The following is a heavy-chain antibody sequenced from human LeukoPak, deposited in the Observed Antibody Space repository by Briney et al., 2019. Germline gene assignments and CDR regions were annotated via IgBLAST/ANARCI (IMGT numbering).Heavy chain of an antibody. Sequence: SETLSLTCTVSGGSISSSIYYWGWIRQPPGKGLQWIGTIYYSGSTYYNPSLKSRVTISVDTSKNQFSLKLSSVTAADTAVYYCALCAPTDYDFWSGYSVNWFDPWGQGTLVTVSS. V-gene: IGHV4-39*01. CDR2: IYYSGST. CDR3: ALCAPTDYDFWSGYSVNWFDP. D-gene: IGHD3-3*01. J-gene: IGHJ5*02. CDR1: GGSISSSIYY.